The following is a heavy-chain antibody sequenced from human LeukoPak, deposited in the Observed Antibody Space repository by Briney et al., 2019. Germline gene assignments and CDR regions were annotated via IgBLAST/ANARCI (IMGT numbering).Heavy chain of an antibody. Sequence: GGSLRLSCAASGFSFRNYAMSWDRQAPGKGLEWVSAITGSGDTTYYADSVKGRFTISRDNSKNTLYLQMNSLRAEDTAVYHCTKEHYYGSGSYPEYWGQGVLVTVSS. CDR3: TKEHYYGSGSYPEY. D-gene: IGHD3-10*01. J-gene: IGHJ4*02. V-gene: IGHV3-23*01. CDR1: GFSFRNYA. CDR2: ITGSGDTT.